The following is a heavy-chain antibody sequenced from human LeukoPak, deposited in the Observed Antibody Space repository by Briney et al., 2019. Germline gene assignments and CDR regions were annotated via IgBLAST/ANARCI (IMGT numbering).Heavy chain of an antibody. CDR1: GGSVSSTSYY. D-gene: IGHD5-24*01. J-gene: IGHJ4*02. V-gene: IGHV4-39*01. CDR2: IYYSGTT. CDR3: ARLGDGSNTAGGFDY. Sequence: SETLSLTCTVSGGSVSSTSYYWGWIRQPPGRGLEWIANIYYSGTTYYNPSLKSRVTISVDTSKNQFSLKLSSVTAADTAVYYCARLGDGSNTAGGFDYWGQGTLVTVSS.